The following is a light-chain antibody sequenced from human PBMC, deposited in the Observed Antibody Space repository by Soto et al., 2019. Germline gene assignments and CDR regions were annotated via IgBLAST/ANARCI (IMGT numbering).Light chain of an antibody. CDR3: QQYDSSPLT. Sequence: EIVLTQSPGTLSLSPGERATLSCRASQSVGSRFLAWYQQKPGQAPRLVIYGASSRATGIPDRFSGSGSGTDFPLIISRLEPEDFAVYFCQQYDSSPLTFGGGTKVEIK. CDR2: GAS. V-gene: IGKV3-20*01. J-gene: IGKJ4*01. CDR1: QSVGSRF.